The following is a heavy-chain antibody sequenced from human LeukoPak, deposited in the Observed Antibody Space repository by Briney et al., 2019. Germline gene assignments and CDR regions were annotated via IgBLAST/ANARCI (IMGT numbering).Heavy chain of an antibody. CDR2: INAGNGNT. CDR1: GYTFTIYA. V-gene: IGHV1-3*01. Sequence: ASVNVSCKASGYTFTIYAMHWVRQAPGQRLEWMGWINAGNGNTKYSQKFQGRVTITRDTSASTAYMELSSLRSEDTAVYYCAGSSSYEYFQHWGQGTLVTVSS. CDR3: AGSSSYEYFQH. J-gene: IGHJ1*01. D-gene: IGHD6-13*01.